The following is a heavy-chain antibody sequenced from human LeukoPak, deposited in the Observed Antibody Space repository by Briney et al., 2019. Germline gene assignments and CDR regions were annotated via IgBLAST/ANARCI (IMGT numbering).Heavy chain of an antibody. V-gene: IGHV4-31*03. CDR2: IYYSGST. CDR3: ARDRGYCSGGSCYRDLDY. CDR1: GGSISSGDYY. D-gene: IGHD2-15*01. J-gene: IGHJ4*02. Sequence: SETLSLTCTVSGGSISSGDYYWNWTRQHPGKGLEWIGYIYYSGSTYCNPSLKSRVTISVDTSKNQFSLKLSSVTAADTAVYYCARDRGYCSGGSCYRDLDYWGREPWSPSPQ.